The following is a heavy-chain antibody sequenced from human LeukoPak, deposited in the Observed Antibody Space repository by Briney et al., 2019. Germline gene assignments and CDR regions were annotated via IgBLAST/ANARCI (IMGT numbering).Heavy chain of an antibody. CDR2: IYPDDSDT. D-gene: IGHD4-23*01. Sequence: GESLKISCKGSGYNFSTYWIAWVRQMPGKGLEWMGIIYPDDSDTRYSPSFQGQVTISADKSITTAYLQWSSLKASDTAMYYCARLLTTVVTRGDYFDYWGQGTLVTVSS. CDR3: ARLLTTVVTRGDYFDY. V-gene: IGHV5-51*01. J-gene: IGHJ4*02. CDR1: GYNFSTYW.